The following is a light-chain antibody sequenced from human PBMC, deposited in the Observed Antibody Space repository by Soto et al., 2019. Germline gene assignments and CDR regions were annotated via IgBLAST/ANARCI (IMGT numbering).Light chain of an antibody. V-gene: IGKV1-27*01. Sequence: DIQMTQYPSTLSGSVGDRVTISCRASQTISSWLAWYQQKPGKAPKLLIYAASTLQSGVPSRFSGSGSGTDFTLTISSLQPEDVATYYCQKYNSAPRTFGHGTKVDVK. CDR1: QTISSW. CDR3: QKYNSAPRT. J-gene: IGKJ1*01. CDR2: AAS.